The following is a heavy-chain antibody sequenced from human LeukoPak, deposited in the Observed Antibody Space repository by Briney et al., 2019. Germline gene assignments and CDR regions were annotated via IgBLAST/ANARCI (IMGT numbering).Heavy chain of an antibody. J-gene: IGHJ4*02. CDR2: INPGGSST. Sequence: GGSLRLSCAASGFTYSNYWMHWVRQVPGKGLVWVSRINPGGSSTTYADSVKGRFTISRDNAKNTLYLQMNSLRAEDTAVYYCARSNQADDYWGQGTLVTVSS. V-gene: IGHV3-74*01. D-gene: IGHD1-14*01. CDR1: GFTYSNYW. CDR3: ARSNQADDY.